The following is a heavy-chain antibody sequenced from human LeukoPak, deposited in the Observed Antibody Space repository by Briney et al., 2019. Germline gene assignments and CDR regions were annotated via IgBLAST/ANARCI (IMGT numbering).Heavy chain of an antibody. J-gene: IGHJ4*02. CDR2: IIPIFGTA. CDR1: GGTFSSYA. Sequence: PVKVSCKASGGTFSSYAISWVRQAPGQGLEWMGGIIPIFGTANYAQKFQGRVTITADESTSTAYMELRSLRSDDTAVYYCARPRWGYCSGGSCYMDDWGQGTLVTVSS. V-gene: IGHV1-69*13. CDR3: ARPRWGYCSGGSCYMDD. D-gene: IGHD2-15*01.